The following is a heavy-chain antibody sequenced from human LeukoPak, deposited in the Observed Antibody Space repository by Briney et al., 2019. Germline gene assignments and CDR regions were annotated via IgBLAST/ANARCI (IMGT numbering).Heavy chain of an antibody. J-gene: IGHJ4*02. D-gene: IGHD1-1*01. CDR1: GGSISSYY. CDR3: ARDALGITATGVY. Sequence: SETLSLTCTVSGGSISSYYWSWIRQPPGKGLEWIGYIYYSGSTNYNPSLESRVTISVDTSKNQFSLKLSSVTAADTAVYYCARDALGITATGVYWGQGTLVTVSS. CDR2: IYYSGST. V-gene: IGHV4-59*12.